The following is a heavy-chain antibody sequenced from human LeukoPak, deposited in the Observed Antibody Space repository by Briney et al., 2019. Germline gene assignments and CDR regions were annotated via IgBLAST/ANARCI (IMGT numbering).Heavy chain of an antibody. J-gene: IGHJ5*02. CDR2: IYYSGST. CDR1: GGSISSYY. Sequence: SETLSLTCTVSGGSISSYYWSWIRQPPGKGLEWIGYIYYSGSTNYNPSLKSRVTISVDTPKNQFSLKLSSVTAADTAVYYCARATYYDFWSGYHNWFDPWGQGTLVTVSS. V-gene: IGHV4-59*01. CDR3: ARATYYDFWSGYHNWFDP. D-gene: IGHD3-3*01.